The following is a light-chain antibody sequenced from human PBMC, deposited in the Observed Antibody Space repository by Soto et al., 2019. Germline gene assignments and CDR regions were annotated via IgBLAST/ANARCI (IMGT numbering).Light chain of an antibody. CDR2: EVT. V-gene: IGLV2-8*01. Sequence: QSALTQPPSASGSPGQSVTISCTGTSSDVGAYYYVSWYQQHAGKAPKLVIYEVTKRPSGVPDRFSGSRSANTASLTVSGLQADDEAEYYCSSFASSNTWVFGGETQLTVL. CDR1: SSDVGAYYY. J-gene: IGLJ3*02. CDR3: SSFASSNTWV.